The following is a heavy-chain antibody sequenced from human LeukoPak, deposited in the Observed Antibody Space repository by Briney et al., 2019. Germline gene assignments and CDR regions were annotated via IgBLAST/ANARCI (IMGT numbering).Heavy chain of an antibody. J-gene: IGHJ4*02. V-gene: IGHV7-4-1*02. Sequence: ASVKVSCKASGYSFTTYAMNWVRQAPGQGLEWMGWINTNTGNPTYAQGFTGRFVFSLDTSVSTAYLQISSLKAEDTAVYYCARDTVDTAMDNWGQGTLVTVSS. CDR1: GYSFTTYA. D-gene: IGHD5-18*01. CDR3: ARDTVDTAMDN. CDR2: INTNTGNP.